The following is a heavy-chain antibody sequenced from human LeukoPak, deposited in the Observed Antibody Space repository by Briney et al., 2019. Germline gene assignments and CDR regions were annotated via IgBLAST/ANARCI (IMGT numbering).Heavy chain of an antibody. D-gene: IGHD6-19*01. CDR3: AKDRSSGWFDS. V-gene: IGHV3-23*01. CDR1: GFTFGDYA. CDR2: ISGSGGSA. J-gene: IGHJ5*01. Sequence: GGSLRLSCTTSGFTFGDYAMSWFRQAPGKGPEWVSLISGSGGSAYYADSVKGRFTISRDNSKNTLYLQMNSLRAEDTAVYYCAKDRSSGWFDSWGQGTLVIVSS.